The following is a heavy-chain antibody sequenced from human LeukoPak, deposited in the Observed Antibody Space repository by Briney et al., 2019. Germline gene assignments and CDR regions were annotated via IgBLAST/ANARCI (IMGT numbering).Heavy chain of an antibody. D-gene: IGHD5-18*01. CDR1: GFTFSSYG. CDR2: IRYDGSNK. V-gene: IGHV3-30*02. CDR3: AKDHYRYSYGQSLDY. Sequence: PGGSLRLSWAASGFTFSSYGMHWVRQPPGKGLEWVAFIRYDGSNKYYADSVKGRFTISRDNSKNTLYLQMNSLRAEDTAVYYCAKDHYRYSYGQSLDYWGQGTLVTVSS. J-gene: IGHJ4*02.